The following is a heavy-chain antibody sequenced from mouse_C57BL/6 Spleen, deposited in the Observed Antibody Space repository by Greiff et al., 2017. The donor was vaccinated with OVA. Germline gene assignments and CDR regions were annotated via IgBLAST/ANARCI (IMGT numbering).Heavy chain of an antibody. CDR2: IWSGGST. CDR3: ASFYDGYYEAWFAY. J-gene: IGHJ3*01. Sequence: VQLVESGPGLVQPSQRLSITCTVSGFSLTSYGVHWVRQSPGKGLEWLGVIWSGGSTDYNAAFISRLSISKDNSKSQVFFKMNSLQADDTAIYYCASFYDGYYEAWFAYWGQGTLVTVSA. CDR1: GFSLTSYG. D-gene: IGHD2-3*01. V-gene: IGHV2-2*01.